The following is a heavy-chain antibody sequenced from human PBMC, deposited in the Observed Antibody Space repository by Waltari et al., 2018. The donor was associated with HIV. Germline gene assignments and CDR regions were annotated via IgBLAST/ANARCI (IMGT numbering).Heavy chain of an antibody. Sequence: EVQLVESGGGLVQPGRSLRLSCTASGFTFGDYPMSWVRQAPGKGLEWVGCIRSKVYGGTTEYAASVKGRFTIARDDSKTIAYLQMNSLKTEDTAVYYCTRDRAYYYDGSSFVVGNAFDIWGQGTMVTVSS. CDR3: TRDRAYYYDGSSFVVGNAFDI. J-gene: IGHJ3*02. CDR2: IRSKVYGGTT. D-gene: IGHD3-22*01. CDR1: GFTFGDYP. V-gene: IGHV3-49*04.